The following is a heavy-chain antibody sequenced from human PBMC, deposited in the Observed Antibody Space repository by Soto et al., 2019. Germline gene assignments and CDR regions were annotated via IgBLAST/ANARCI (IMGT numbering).Heavy chain of an antibody. CDR3: ARAIAAAGTEDYYYGMDV. CDR1: GGTFSSYA. CDR2: IIPIFGTA. J-gene: IGHJ6*02. V-gene: IGHV1-69*13. Sequence: GASVKVSCKASGGTFSSYAISWVRQAPGQGLEWMGGIIPIFGTANYAQKFQGRVTITADESTSTAYMELSSLGSEDTAVYYCARAIAAAGTEDYYYGMDVWGQGTTVTVAS. D-gene: IGHD6-13*01.